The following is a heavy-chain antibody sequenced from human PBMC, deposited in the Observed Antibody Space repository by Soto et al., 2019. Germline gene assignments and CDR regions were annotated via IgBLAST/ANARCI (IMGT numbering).Heavy chain of an antibody. V-gene: IGHV3-15*07. J-gene: IGHJ6*02. CDR1: GFTFSNAW. D-gene: IGHD3-3*01. CDR3: TTDQTYDFWSGYQRPPYGMDV. Sequence: GGSLRLSCAASGFTFSNAWMNWVRQAPGKGLEWVGRIKSKTDGGTTDYAAPVKGRFTISRDDSKNTLYLQMNSLKTEDTAVYYCTTDQTYDFWSGYQRPPYGMDVWGQGTTVTVSS. CDR2: IKSKTDGGTT.